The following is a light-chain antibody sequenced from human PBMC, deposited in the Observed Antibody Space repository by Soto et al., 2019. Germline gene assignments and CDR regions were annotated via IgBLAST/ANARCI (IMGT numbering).Light chain of an antibody. CDR3: QSYDNSLSGSYV. CDR1: SSDIGAGYD. J-gene: IGLJ1*01. Sequence: QSVLTQPPSVSGAPGQRVTISCTGSSSDIGAGYDVHWYQQLPGTAPKLLIYDNNNRPSGVPDRFSGSKSGTSASLAITGLQAVDEADYYCQSYDNSLSGSYVFGTGTKLTVL. CDR2: DNN. V-gene: IGLV1-40*01.